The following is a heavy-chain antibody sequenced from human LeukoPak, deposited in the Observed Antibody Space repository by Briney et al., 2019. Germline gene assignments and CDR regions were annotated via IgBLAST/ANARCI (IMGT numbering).Heavy chain of an antibody. CDR1: GGSISSGDHY. D-gene: IGHD4-17*01. J-gene: IGHJ6*03. V-gene: IGHV4-61*08. CDR2: IYYSGST. Sequence: SETLSLTCTVSGGSISSGDHYWSWIRQPPGKGLEWIGYIYYSGSTNYNPSLKSRVTISVDTSKNQFSLKLSSVTAADTAVYYCARGLDYAHVSYYYYYMDVWGKGTTVTVSS. CDR3: ARGLDYAHVSYYYYYMDV.